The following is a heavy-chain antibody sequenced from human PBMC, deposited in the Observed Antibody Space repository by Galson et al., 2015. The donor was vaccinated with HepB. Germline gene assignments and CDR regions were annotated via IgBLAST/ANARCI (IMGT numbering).Heavy chain of an antibody. J-gene: IGHJ4*02. D-gene: IGHD2-8*02. CDR2: ISDDGTNK. V-gene: IGHV3-30*04. Sequence: SLRLSCAASGFTFSTYAMQWVRQAPGKGLEWVTVISDDGTNKYYANSVKGRFTISRDNSKNMLYLQMSSLRADDTGVYYCANALLAGAGGDYWGQGTLVTVSS. CDR3: ANALLAGAGGDY. CDR1: GFTFSTYA.